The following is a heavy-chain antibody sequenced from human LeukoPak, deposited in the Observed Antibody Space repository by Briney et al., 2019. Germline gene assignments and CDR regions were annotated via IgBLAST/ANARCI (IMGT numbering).Heavy chain of an antibody. CDR2: INGDGSST. CDR3: TRDPRNKGFDP. CDR1: GFTLSYYW. V-gene: IGHV3-74*01. Sequence: GGSLRLSCAASGFTLSYYWMHWVRQAPGKGLVLGSCINGDGSSTNYADSVKGRFTISRDNAKNTLYLEMNSLRAEDTAVYYCTRDPRNKGFDPWGQGTLVTVSS. J-gene: IGHJ5*02. D-gene: IGHD1/OR15-1a*01.